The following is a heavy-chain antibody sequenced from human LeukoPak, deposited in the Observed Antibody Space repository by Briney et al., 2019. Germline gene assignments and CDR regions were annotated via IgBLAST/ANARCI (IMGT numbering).Heavy chain of an antibody. D-gene: IGHD5-18*01. CDR1: GGAFSRYA. V-gene: IGHV1-69*13. Sequence: ASVKVSCRASGGAFSRYAFSWVRQAPGQGLEWRGGIIPVFGTSNYAQNFQGRVTITADESTRTVYMDLRSLRSEDTAVYYCARERGGYNYGRAYMDVWGKGTTVTVSS. J-gene: IGHJ6*03. CDR3: ARERGGYNYGRAYMDV. CDR2: IIPVFGTS.